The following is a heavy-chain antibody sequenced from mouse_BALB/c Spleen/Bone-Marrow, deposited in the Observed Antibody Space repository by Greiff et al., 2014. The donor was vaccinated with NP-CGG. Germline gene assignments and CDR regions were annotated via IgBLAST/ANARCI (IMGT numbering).Heavy chain of an antibody. CDR1: GYTFTSYY. D-gene: IGHD4-1*01. CDR2: IYPGDGST. J-gene: IGHJ4*01. CDR3: ARKENWAYAMDY. V-gene: IGHV1S56*01. Sequence: VQLQQSGPELVKPGASVKMSCKASGYTFTSYYIHWVKQRPGQGLEWIGWIYPGDGSTKYNEKFKGKTTLTADKSSSTAYMLLSSLTSEDSAIYFCARKENWAYAMDYWGQGTSVTASS.